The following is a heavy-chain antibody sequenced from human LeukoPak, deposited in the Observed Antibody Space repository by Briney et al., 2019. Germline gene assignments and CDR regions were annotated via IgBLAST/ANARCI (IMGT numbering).Heavy chain of an antibody. CDR3: AREFWGTMVRGAAMDA. V-gene: IGHV1-69*02. D-gene: IGHD3-10*01. CDR1: GGTLNSYT. CDR2: IIPAFGIP. J-gene: IGHJ6*02. Sequence: ASVKVSCKASGGTLNSYTINWVRQAPGEGLEWMGTIIPAFGIPNYAQRFKDRVTITADKSTSTAYMELSSLRSEDTAIYYCAREFWGTMVRGAAMDAWGQGTTVTVS.